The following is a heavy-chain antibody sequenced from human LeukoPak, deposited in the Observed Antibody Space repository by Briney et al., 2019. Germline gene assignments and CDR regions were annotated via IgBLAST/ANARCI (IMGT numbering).Heavy chain of an antibody. V-gene: IGHV1-46*01. CDR3: ARDRGIAAAGTRHYYYYMDV. D-gene: IGHD6-13*01. CDR2: INPSGGST. Sequence: ASVKVSCKASGYTFISYYMHWVRQAPGQGLEWMGIINPSGGSTSYAQKFQGRVTMTTDTSTSTAYMELRSLRSDDTAVYYCARDRGIAAAGTRHYYYYMDVWGKGTTVTISS. J-gene: IGHJ6*03. CDR1: GYTFISYY.